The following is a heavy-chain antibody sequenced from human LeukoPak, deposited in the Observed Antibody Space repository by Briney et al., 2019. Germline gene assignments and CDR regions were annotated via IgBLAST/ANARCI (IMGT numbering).Heavy chain of an antibody. V-gene: IGHV4-34*01. J-gene: IGHJ4*02. D-gene: IGHD3-22*01. CDR2: INHNGST. CDR3: ATYHYDGSGYSVD. CDR1: GGSFSGYY. Sequence: SETLSLTCAVYGGSFSGYYWNWIRQSPGKGLELIGEINHNGSTNYNPSLKSRVTMSVDTSKNQFSLKLNSVTAADTAVYYCATYHYDGSGYSVDWGQGTLVTVSS.